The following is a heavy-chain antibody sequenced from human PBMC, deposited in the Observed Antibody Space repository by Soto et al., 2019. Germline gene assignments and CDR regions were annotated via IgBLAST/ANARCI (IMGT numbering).Heavy chain of an antibody. V-gene: IGHV3-23*01. CDR3: AKGILAPLVKHAFDI. J-gene: IGHJ3*02. CDR2: ISGSGGST. CDR1: GFTFSSYA. Sequence: GGSLRLSCAASGFTFSSYAMSWVRQAPGKGLEWVSAISGSGGSTYHADSVKGRFTISRDNSKNTLYLQMNSLRAEDTAVYYCAKGILAPLVKHAFDIWGQGTMVTVSS. D-gene: IGHD3-3*02.